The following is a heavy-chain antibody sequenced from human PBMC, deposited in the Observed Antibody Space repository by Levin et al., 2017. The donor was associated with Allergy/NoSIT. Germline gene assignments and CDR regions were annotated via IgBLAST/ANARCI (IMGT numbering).Heavy chain of an antibody. CDR2: IYYSGST. V-gene: IGHV4-59*01. J-gene: IGHJ3*02. CDR1: GGSIRSSY. CDR3: AREDAGSGVDAFDI. Sequence: SSETLSLTCNVSGGSIRSSYWSWIRQPPGKGLEWIGYIYYSGSTNYNPSLRSRVTISIDTSKNHFSLKLSSVTAADTAVYYCAREDAGSGVDAFDIWGQGTMVTVSS. D-gene: IGHD3-10*01.